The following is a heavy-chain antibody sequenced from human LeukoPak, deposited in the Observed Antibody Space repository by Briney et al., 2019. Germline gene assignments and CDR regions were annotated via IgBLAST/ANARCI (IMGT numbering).Heavy chain of an antibody. J-gene: IGHJ4*02. Sequence: GGSLSLSCAASGFTLSSYGMHWVRHPPGKGLEWVAVIWYDGRNKYYPDSVKGRFTISRDNSKNTLYLQMHSLRAEDTAVYYCARVPHRGVATIINFDYWGQGTLVTVS. CDR3: ARVPHRGVATIINFDY. CDR2: IWYDGRNK. CDR1: GFTLSSYG. D-gene: IGHD5-12*01. V-gene: IGHV3-33*01.